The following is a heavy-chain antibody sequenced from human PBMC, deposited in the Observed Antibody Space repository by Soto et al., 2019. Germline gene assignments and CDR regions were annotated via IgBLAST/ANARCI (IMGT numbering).Heavy chain of an antibody. J-gene: IGHJ4*02. D-gene: IGHD6-19*01. Sequence: EVQLVESGGGVVRHGGSLRLSCAASGFTVDDYGMSWDRQAPGKGLEWVSGINWNGGSTGYADSVKGRFTISRDNAKNSLYLYMNSLRAEDTALYYCARLEGAVAGNGFFSYWGQGTLVTVSS. CDR2: INWNGGST. CDR3: ARLEGAVAGNGFFSY. CDR1: GFTVDDYG. V-gene: IGHV3-20*04.